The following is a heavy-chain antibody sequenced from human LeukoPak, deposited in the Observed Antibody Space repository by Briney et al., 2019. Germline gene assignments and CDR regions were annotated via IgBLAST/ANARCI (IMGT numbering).Heavy chain of an antibody. CDR1: GGSISSSGYY. Sequence: SETLSLTCNVSGGSISSSGYYWSWIRQHPEKGLELIGYIYYSGTTYYNPPLKSRVTISADTSKNQFSLRLSSVTAADTAVYYCARGDIGGPPGYWGQGTLVTVSS. CDR2: IYYSGTT. V-gene: IGHV4-31*03. D-gene: IGHD4-23*01. J-gene: IGHJ4*02. CDR3: ARGDIGGPPGY.